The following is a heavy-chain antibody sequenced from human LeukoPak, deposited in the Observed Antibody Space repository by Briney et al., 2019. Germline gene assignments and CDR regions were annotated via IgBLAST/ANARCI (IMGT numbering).Heavy chain of an antibody. CDR2: INHSGST. CDR1: GGSFSGYY. Sequence: PSETLSLTCAVYGGSFSGYYWSWIRQPPGKGLEWIGEINHSGSTNYNPSLKSRVTISVDTSKNQFSLKLSSVTAADTAVYYCARGFERRYYYYGMDVWGQGTTLTVSS. D-gene: IGHD1-1*01. CDR3: ARGFERRYYYYGMDV. J-gene: IGHJ6*02. V-gene: IGHV4-34*01.